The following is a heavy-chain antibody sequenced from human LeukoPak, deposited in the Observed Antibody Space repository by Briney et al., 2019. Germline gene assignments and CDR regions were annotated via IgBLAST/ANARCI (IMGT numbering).Heavy chain of an antibody. Sequence: PGGSLRLSCAASGFTFSSYAMSWVRQAPGKGLEWVSAISGSGGSTYYADSVKGRFTISRDDSKNTLYLQMNSLRAEDTAVYYCAKDVGPYGLPSRYYFDYWGQGTLVTVSS. D-gene: IGHD4-11*01. CDR1: GFTFSSYA. CDR2: ISGSGGST. V-gene: IGHV3-23*01. J-gene: IGHJ4*02. CDR3: AKDVGPYGLPSRYYFDY.